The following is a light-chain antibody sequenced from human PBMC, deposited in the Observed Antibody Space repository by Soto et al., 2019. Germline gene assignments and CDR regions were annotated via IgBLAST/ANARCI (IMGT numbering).Light chain of an antibody. V-gene: IGLV2-14*01. CDR1: SSDVGNYNY. CDR3: SSYTSTSTLFV. CDR2: EVT. J-gene: IGLJ1*01. Sequence: QSVLTQPASVSGSPGQSITISCTGASSDVGNYNYVSWFQQHPGKAPKLLIYEVTTRPSGVSNRFSGSKSGDTASLTISGLQAEDEADYFCSSYTSTSTLFVFGTGTKVTVL.